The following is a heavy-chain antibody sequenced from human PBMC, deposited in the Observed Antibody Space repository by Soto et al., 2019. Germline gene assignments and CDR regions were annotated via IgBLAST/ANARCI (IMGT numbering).Heavy chain of an antibody. Sequence: GGSLRLSCAASRFTFSSYSMNWVRQAPGKGLEWVSYISNGGNTIYYADSVKGRFTISRDNAKNSLYLRMNSLRAEDTALYYCAKGAIVGDAFDIWGQGTMVTVSS. D-gene: IGHD1-26*01. CDR1: RFTFSSYS. J-gene: IGHJ3*02. V-gene: IGHV3-48*01. CDR3: AKGAIVGDAFDI. CDR2: ISNGGNTI.